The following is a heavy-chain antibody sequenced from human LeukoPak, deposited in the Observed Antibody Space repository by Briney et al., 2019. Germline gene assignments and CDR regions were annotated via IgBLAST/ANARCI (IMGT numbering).Heavy chain of an antibody. D-gene: IGHD6-6*01. Sequence: ASVKVSCKASGGTFSSYAISWVRQAPGQGLEWMGGIIPIFGTANYAQKFQGRVTITADESTSTAYMELSSLRSEDTAVYYCASSGGAARYYFDYWGQGTLVTVSS. CDR1: GGTFSSYA. J-gene: IGHJ4*02. CDR2: IIPIFGTA. CDR3: ASSGGAARYYFDY. V-gene: IGHV1-69*01.